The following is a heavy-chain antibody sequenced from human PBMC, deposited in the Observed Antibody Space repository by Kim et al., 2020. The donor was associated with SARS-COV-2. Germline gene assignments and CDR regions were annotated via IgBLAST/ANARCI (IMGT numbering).Heavy chain of an antibody. J-gene: IGHJ4*02. CDR3: ARGHLLWFGAEDY. V-gene: IGHV4-34*01. CDR1: GGSFSGYY. Sequence: SETLSLTCAVYGGSFSGYYWSWIRQPPGKGLEWIGEINHSGSTNYNPSLKSRVTISVGTSKNQFSLKLSSVTAADTAVYYCARGHLLWFGAEDYWGQGTLVTVSS. CDR2: INHSGST. D-gene: IGHD3-10*01.